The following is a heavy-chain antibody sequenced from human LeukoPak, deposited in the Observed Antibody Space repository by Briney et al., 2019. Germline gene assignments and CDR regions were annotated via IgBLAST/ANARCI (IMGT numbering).Heavy chain of an antibody. D-gene: IGHD2-2*02. CDR3: ARARSLVVVPAAITNWFDP. CDR2: IIPIFGTA. V-gene: IGHV1-69*05. CDR1: GGTFSSYA. J-gene: IGHJ5*02. Sequence: GTSVKVSCKASGGTFSSYAISWVGQAPGQGLEWMGGIIPIFGTANYAQKFQGRVTITTDVSTSTAYMELSSLRSEDTAVYYCARARSLVVVPAAITNWFDPWGQGTLVTVSS.